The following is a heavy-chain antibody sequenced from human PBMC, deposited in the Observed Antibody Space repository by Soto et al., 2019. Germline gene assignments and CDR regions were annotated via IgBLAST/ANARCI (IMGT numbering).Heavy chain of an antibody. CDR3: ANHFPPLELTLFDY. Sequence: ASVKVSCKVSGYTLTELSMHWVRQAPGKGLEWMGGFDPEDGETIYAQKFQGRVTMTEDTSTDTAYMELSSLRSEDTAVYYCANHFPPLELTLFDYWGQGTLVTVSS. CDR2: FDPEDGET. CDR1: GYTLTELS. J-gene: IGHJ4*02. D-gene: IGHD1-7*01. V-gene: IGHV1-24*01.